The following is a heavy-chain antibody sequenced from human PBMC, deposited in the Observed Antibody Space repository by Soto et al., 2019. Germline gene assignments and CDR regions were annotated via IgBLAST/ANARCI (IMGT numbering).Heavy chain of an antibody. Sequence: SETLSLTCAVSGDSISSSSYYWGWIRQPPGKGLEWIGSIFYSGSTSYNPSLKSRVTISVDTSKNQFSLKLNSVTAADTAVYYCARNGTAFWSNDHTRGFFDFWGQGTLVT. CDR1: GDSISSSSYY. CDR2: IFYSGST. D-gene: IGHD3-3*01. J-gene: IGHJ4*02. CDR3: ARNGTAFWSNDHTRGFFDF. V-gene: IGHV4-39*01.